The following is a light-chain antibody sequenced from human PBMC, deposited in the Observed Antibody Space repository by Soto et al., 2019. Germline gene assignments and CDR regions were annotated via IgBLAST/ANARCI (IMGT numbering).Light chain of an antibody. J-gene: IGKJ1*01. CDR1: QRVSSSY. V-gene: IGKV3-20*01. CDR3: QQYGRT. CDR2: GAS. Sequence: EIVLPQSPGTLSLSPGERATLSCRASQRVSSSYLAWYQQKPGQAPRLHIYGASSRATGIPDRFSGSGSGTDFTITISRLEPEDFAVYYCQQYGRTFGQGTKVEIK.